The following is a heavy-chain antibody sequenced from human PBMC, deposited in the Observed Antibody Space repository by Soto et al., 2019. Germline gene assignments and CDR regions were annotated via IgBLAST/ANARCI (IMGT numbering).Heavy chain of an antibody. J-gene: IGHJ1*01. CDR2: VHFSGSI. CDR3: GRGGDAHKMGRH. V-gene: IGHV4-61*01. Sequence: QVQLQESGPGLVKPSETLSLICSVSDDSLSSTSYYWSWIRQPPGKGLEWIGFVHFSGSIHYNASLTSQSPTSVDTSRKQISLKMTSLTAADTAVYFCGRGGDAHKMGRHWGQGTPVTVSS. D-gene: IGHD2-2*01. CDR1: DDSLSSTSYY.